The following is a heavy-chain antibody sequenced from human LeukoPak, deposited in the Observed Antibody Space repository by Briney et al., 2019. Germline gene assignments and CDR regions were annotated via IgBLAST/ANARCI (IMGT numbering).Heavy chain of an antibody. CDR2: FYTSGTIYTGGST. Sequence: SETLSLTCTVSGGSISSYYWSWIRQPAGKGLEWIGRFYTSGTIYTGGSTNYNPSLKSRVAMSVDASENQISLRLSSVTAADTAVYYCARGTFGMGATQGSGVSFDYWGQGTLVTVSS. CDR3: ARGTFGMGATQGSGVSFDY. D-gene: IGHD1-26*01. J-gene: IGHJ4*02. V-gene: IGHV4-4*07. CDR1: GGSISSYY.